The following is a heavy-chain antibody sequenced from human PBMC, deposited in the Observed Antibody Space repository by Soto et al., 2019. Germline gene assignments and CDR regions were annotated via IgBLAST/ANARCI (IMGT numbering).Heavy chain of an antibody. D-gene: IGHD2-2*03. CDR3: ARDSGDCSSNGCWKFEH. Sequence: ASVKVSCKAAGYTFTGYYMHWVRQAPGQGLEWMGWINPKSGGTNYAQKFQGRVTMTRDTSISTAYMELSRLRSDDTAVYYCARDSGDCSSNGCWKFEHWGHGTLVTGSS. CDR1: GYTFTGYY. CDR2: INPKSGGT. V-gene: IGHV1-2*02. J-gene: IGHJ4*01.